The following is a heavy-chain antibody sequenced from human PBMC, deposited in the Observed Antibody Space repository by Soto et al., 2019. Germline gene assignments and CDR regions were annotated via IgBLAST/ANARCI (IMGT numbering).Heavy chain of an antibody. D-gene: IGHD6-25*01. CDR1: GFSFSKFP. CDR3: ARGLYSRGDVDV. J-gene: IGHJ3*01. CDR2: ISSHGGGT. Sequence: EVQLVESGEDLVQPGGSLRLSCAASGFSFSKFPMHWVRQSPGKGLEYVAAISSHGGGTYYADSVIGRFNISRDNSKNTLYLQMGSVRTEATAVDYCARGLYSRGDVDVWGRGTMVTVSS. V-gene: IGHV3-64*02.